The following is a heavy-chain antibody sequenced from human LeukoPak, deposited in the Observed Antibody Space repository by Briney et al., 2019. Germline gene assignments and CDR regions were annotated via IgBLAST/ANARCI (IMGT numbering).Heavy chain of an antibody. J-gene: IGHJ4*02. D-gene: IGHD6-13*01. CDR1: GFTFSNYA. V-gene: IGHV3-30*02. Sequence: GGSLRLSCAASGFTFSNYAMHWVRQAPGKGLEWVAFIRNDGNEIYYADSVKGRFTISRDNSKNTLYLQMNSLRAEDTAVYYCARDPGYSSSWYLNYWGQGTLVTVSS. CDR3: ARDPGYSSSWYLNY. CDR2: IRNDGNEI.